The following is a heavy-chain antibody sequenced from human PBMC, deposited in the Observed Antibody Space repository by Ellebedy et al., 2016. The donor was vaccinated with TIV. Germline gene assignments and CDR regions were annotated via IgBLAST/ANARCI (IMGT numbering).Heavy chain of an antibody. D-gene: IGHD3-10*01. J-gene: IGHJ5*02. CDR3: ARDLSGRFDP. CDR2: NPSDGGSK. Sequence: GESLKISXAVSGFNFNNYGMFWVRQAPGKGLEWVAINPSDGGSKYDADSVKGRFTISRDNSKNTLYLQMDSLRVEDTAVYYCARDLSGRFDPWGQGTLVTVSS. CDR1: GFNFNNYG. V-gene: IGHV3-30*03.